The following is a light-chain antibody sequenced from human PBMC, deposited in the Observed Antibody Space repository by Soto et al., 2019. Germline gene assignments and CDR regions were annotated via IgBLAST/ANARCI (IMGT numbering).Light chain of an antibody. J-gene: IGKJ5*01. CDR1: QSVSSN. CDR3: QQYNYWPPKIT. V-gene: IGKV3-15*01. CDR2: GAS. Sequence: EIVMTQSPGTLSVSPGERATLSCRASQSVSSNLAWYQQKTGQAPRLLIYGASTRATGIPARFSGSGSRTEFTLTISSLQSEDFAVYYCQQYNYWPPKITFGQGTRLEIK.